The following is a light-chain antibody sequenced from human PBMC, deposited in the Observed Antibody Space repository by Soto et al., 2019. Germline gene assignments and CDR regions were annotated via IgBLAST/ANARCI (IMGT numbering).Light chain of an antibody. CDR3: QQSHSPPFT. V-gene: IGKV1-39*01. CDR2: DAF. CDR1: QSISRC. Sequence: DIQMTQSPSSLSASVGDRVTITCRASQSISRCLTWYQQKPGKAPKLLIYDAFTLQSGVPSRFSGTGSGTDCTLTIGSLQPEDFAIYYCQQSHSPPFTFGPGTKVDIK. J-gene: IGKJ3*01.